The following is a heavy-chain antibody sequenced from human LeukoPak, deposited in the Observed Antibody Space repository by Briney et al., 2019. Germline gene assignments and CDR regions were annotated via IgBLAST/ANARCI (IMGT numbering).Heavy chain of an antibody. CDR3: AKNLRTSVAAFEY. CDR2: ISPRSNSI. J-gene: IGHJ4*02. CDR1: GFTFSNYA. V-gene: IGHV3-23*01. Sequence: GGSLRLSCTASGFTFSNYAMTWVRQAPGKGLEWISAISPRSNSIYYSDSVRDRFTVSRDNSKNTLYLQMNRLTAEDTAVYYCAKNLRTSVAAFEYWGQGTLVTVSS. D-gene: IGHD6-19*01.